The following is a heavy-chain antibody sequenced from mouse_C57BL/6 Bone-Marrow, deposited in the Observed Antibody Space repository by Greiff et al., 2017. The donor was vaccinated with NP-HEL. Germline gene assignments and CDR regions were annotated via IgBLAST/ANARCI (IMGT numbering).Heavy chain of an antibody. CDR3: ARSGPGSSYVDWYFDV. CDR1: GYTFTSYG. CDR2: IYPRSGNT. Sequence: VQLQQSGAELARPGASVKLSCKASGYTFTSYGISWVKQRTGQGLEWIGEIYPRSGNTYYNEKFKGKATLTADKSSSTAYMELRSLTSEDSAVYFCARSGPGSSYVDWYFDVWGTGTTVTVSS. J-gene: IGHJ1*03. V-gene: IGHV1-81*01. D-gene: IGHD1-1*01.